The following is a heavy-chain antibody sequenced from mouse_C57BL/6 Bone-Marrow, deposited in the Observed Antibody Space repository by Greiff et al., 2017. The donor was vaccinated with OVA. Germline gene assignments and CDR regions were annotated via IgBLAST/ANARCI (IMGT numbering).Heavy chain of an antibody. CDR1: GFNIKDDY. D-gene: IGHD1-1*01. J-gene: IGHJ2*01. CDR2: IDPENGDT. CDR3: TTRYYGSWGYFDY. Sequence: VQLQQSGAELVRPGASVKLSCTASGFNIKDDYMHWVKQRPEQGLEWIGWIDPENGDTEYASKFQGKATITADTSSNTAYLQLSSLTSEDTAVYYCTTRYYGSWGYFDYWGQGTTLTVSS. V-gene: IGHV14-4*01.